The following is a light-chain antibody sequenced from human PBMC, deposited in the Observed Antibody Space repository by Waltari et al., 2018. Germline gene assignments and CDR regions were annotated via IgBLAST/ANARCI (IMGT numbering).Light chain of an antibody. J-gene: IGKJ1*01. Sequence: EIVMTQSPATLSVSPGKRATLSCRASQGISAKLAWYQQKPGQAPRLLIYGASTRATGLPARFSGSGSGTEFTLTISSLQSEDFAVYYCQQYNYWPRTFGQGTKVEIK. CDR3: QQYNYWPRT. V-gene: IGKV3-15*01. CDR2: GAS. CDR1: QGISAK.